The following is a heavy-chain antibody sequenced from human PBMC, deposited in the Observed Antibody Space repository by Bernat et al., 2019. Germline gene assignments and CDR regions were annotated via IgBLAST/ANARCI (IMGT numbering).Heavy chain of an antibody. CDR1: GFTFSSYA. CDR3: ARAVNIAAAGNPNY. CDR2: ISYDGSNK. J-gene: IGHJ4*02. V-gene: IGHV3-30-3*01. Sequence: QVQLVESGGGVVQPGRSLRLSCAASGFTFSSYAMHWVRQAPGKGQEWVAVISYDGSNKYYADSVKGRFTISRDNSKNTLYLQMNSLRAEDTAVYYCARAVNIAAAGNPNYWGQGTLVTVSS. D-gene: IGHD6-13*01.